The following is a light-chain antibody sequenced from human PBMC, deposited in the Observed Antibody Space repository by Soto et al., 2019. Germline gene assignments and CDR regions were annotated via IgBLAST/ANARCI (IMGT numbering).Light chain of an antibody. CDR1: TSNFGTKS. CDR2: DSD. J-gene: IGLJ2*01. Sequence: QSVLTQPPSASGAPGQRVTISCSGGTSNFGTKSVNWYQHLPGAALRLLIYDSDQRPSGVPDRFSGSKSATSASLAISGLQSADEGDYFCASWDDILHGPLFGGGTKLTVL. V-gene: IGLV1-44*01. CDR3: ASWDDILHGPL.